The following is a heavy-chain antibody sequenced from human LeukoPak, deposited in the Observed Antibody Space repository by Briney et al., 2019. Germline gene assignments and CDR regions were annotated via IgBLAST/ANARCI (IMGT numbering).Heavy chain of an antibody. D-gene: IGHD6-13*01. CDR3: ARTAAGTRFDY. CDR2: IYSGGST. J-gene: IGHJ4*02. Sequence: GGSLRLSCAASGFTFSSYAMSWVRQAPGKGLEWVSVIYSGGSTYYADSVKGRFTISRDNSKNTLYLQMNSLRAEDTAVYYCARTAAGTRFDYWGQGTLVTVSS. V-gene: IGHV3-53*01. CDR1: GFTFSSYA.